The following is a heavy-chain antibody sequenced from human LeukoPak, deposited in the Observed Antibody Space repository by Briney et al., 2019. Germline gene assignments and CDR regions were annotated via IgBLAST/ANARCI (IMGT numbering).Heavy chain of an antibody. J-gene: IGHJ4*02. Sequence: GGSLRLSCAASGFTFSSYSMNWVRQAPGKGLEWVSYISSSSSTIYYADSVKGRFTISRENAKNSLYLQMNSLGAEETAVYYCARASYDSSGYYADYWGQGTLVTVSS. CDR2: ISSSSSTI. CDR1: GFTFSSYS. CDR3: ARASYDSSGYYADY. V-gene: IGHV3-48*04. D-gene: IGHD3-22*01.